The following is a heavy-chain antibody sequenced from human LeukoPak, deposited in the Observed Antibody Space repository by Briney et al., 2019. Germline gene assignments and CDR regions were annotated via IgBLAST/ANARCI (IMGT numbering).Heavy chain of an antibody. D-gene: IGHD2-15*01. CDR3: AKSHIVFYGMDV. CDR2: ISGSGGST. J-gene: IGHJ6*02. V-gene: IGHV3-23*01. Sequence: GGSLRLSCAASGFTFSSYAMGWVRQSPGKGLEWVSAISGSGGSTYYADSVKGRFTISRDNSKNTLYLQMNSLRAEDTAVYYCAKSHIVFYGMDVWGQGTTVTVSS. CDR1: GFTFSSYA.